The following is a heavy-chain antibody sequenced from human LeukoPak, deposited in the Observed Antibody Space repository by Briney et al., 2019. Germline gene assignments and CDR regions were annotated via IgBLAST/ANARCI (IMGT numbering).Heavy chain of an antibody. CDR1: GGSISTYY. CDR2: IYYSGST. CDR3: AKRSRGPYYFDY. V-gene: IGHV4-39*01. D-gene: IGHD3-16*01. Sequence: SETLSLTCTVSGGSISTYYWGWIRQPPGKGLEWIGSIYYSGSTYYNPSLKSRVTISVDTPKNQFSLKLSSVTAADTAVYYCAKRSRGPYYFDYWGQGTLVTVSS. J-gene: IGHJ4*02.